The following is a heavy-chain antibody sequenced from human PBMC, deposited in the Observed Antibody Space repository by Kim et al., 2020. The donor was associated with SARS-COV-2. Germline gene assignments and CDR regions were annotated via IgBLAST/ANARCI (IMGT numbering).Heavy chain of an antibody. CDR1: GFTFSSYG. V-gene: IGHV3-33*01. Sequence: GGSLRLSCAASGFTFSSYGMHWVRQAPGKGLEWVAVIWYDGSNKYYADSVKGRFTISRDNSKNTLYLQMNSLRAEDTAVYYCAREGQQRGKVDVWGQGTTVTVSS. J-gene: IGHJ6*02. CDR2: IWYDGSNK. D-gene: IGHD6-13*01. CDR3: AREGQQRGKVDV.